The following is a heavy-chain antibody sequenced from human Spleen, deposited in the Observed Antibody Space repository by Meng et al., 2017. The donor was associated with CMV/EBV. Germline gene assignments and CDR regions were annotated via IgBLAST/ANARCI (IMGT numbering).Heavy chain of an antibody. CDR1: GFPFNSYS. J-gene: IGHJ4*02. CDR3: ARDRSACSTSCYYFDS. V-gene: IGHV3-21*01. Sequence: SGFPFNSYSMSWVRQAPGKGLEWVSSISSGSDYIYYADSVKGRFTISRDNAKSSLYLQMNSLRAEDTAVYYCARDRSACSTSCYYFDSWGQGTLVTVSS. D-gene: IGHD2-2*01. CDR2: ISSGSDYI.